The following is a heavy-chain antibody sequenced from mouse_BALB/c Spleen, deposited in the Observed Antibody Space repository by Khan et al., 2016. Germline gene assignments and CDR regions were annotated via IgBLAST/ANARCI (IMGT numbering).Heavy chain of an antibody. CDR3: ASYYDYDEGFAY. CDR1: GFSITGFA. Sequence: QVQLKESGPGLVAPSQSLSITCTVSGFSITGFAVNWVRQPPGKGLEWLGVIWGDGSTDYDSALKSRLSISKDDSKSQVFLKMNSLQTDDTARYYCASYYDYDEGFAYWGQGTLVTVSA. CDR2: IWGDGST. V-gene: IGHV2-6-7*01. J-gene: IGHJ3*01. D-gene: IGHD2-4*01.